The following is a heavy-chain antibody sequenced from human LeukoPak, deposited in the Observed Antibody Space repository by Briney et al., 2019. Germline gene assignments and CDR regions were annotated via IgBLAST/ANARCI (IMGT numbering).Heavy chain of an antibody. CDR3: AKLAAAGFDY. CDR2: IRYDGSNK. Sequence: GGSLRLSCAASGFTFSSYGMHWVRQAPGKGLEWVAFIRYDGSNKYYADSVKGRFTISRDNCKNTLYLQMNSLRAEDRAVYYCAKLAAAGFDYWGQGTLVTVSS. D-gene: IGHD6-13*01. V-gene: IGHV3-30*02. J-gene: IGHJ4*02. CDR1: GFTFSSYG.